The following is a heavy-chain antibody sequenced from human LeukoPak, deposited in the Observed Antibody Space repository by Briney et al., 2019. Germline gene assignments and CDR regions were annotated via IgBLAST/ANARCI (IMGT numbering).Heavy chain of an antibody. V-gene: IGHV1-3*01. CDR2: IHVGNGNT. Sequence: ASVKVSCKASRYPFTSYAMHWVRQAPGQRLEWMGWIHVGNGNTEYSQKFQGRVTITRDTPATTTYMELSSLRSEDTAVYYCARAHTVTAAGVDYWGQGTLVTVSS. J-gene: IGHJ4*02. D-gene: IGHD6-25*01. CDR1: RYPFTSYA. CDR3: ARAHTVTAAGVDY.